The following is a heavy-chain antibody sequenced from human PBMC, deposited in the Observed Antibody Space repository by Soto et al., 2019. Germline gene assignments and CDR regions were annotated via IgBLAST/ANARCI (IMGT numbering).Heavy chain of an antibody. CDR1: GFTFSSYG. CDR2: IWYDGSNK. Sequence: GGSVRLSCAASGFTFSSYGMHWVRQAPGKGLEWVAVIWYDGSNKYYADSVKGRFTISRDNSKNTLYLQMNSLRAEDTAVYYCARSYYYDSSGYSFAFWGQGTLVTVSS. J-gene: IGHJ4*02. CDR3: ARSYYYDSSGYSFAF. D-gene: IGHD3-22*01. V-gene: IGHV3-33*01.